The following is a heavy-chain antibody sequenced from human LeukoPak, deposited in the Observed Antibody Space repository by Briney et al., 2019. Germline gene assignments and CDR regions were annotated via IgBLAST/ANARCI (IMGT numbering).Heavy chain of an antibody. V-gene: IGHV4-59*01. D-gene: IGHD3-16*01. J-gene: IGHJ4*02. CDR3: ARDRRGNFDY. CDR2: IYYSGIT. CDR1: GGSISSYY. Sequence: SETLSLTCTVSGGSISSYYWSWIRQPPGKGLEWIGYIYYSGITNYNPSLKSRVTISVDTSKNQFSLRLSSVTAADTAVYYCARDRRGNFDYWGQGTLVTVSS.